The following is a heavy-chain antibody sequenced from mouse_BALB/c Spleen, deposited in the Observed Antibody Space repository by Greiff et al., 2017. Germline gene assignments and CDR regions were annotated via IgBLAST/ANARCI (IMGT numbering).Heavy chain of an antibody. V-gene: IGHV5-12-1*01. CDR2: ISSGGGST. J-gene: IGHJ4*01. CDR1: GFAFSSYD. CDR3: ARHRGHYYAMDY. Sequence: EVQGVESGGGLVKPGGSLKLSCAASGFAFSSYDMSWVRQTPEKRLEWVAYISSGGGSTYYPDTVKGRFTISRDNAKNTLYLQMSSLKSEDTAMYYCARHRGHYYAMDYWGQGTSVTVSS.